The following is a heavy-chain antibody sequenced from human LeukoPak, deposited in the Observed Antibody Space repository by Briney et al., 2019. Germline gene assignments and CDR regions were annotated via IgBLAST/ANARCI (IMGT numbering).Heavy chain of an antibody. CDR2: FIPIFGTA. CDR3: ARSPGYSYGYHFDY. J-gene: IGHJ4*02. D-gene: IGHD5-18*01. V-gene: IGHV1-69*05. CDR1: GGTFSSYA. Sequence: ASVKVSCKASGGTFSSYAISWVRQAPGQGLGWMGGFIPIFGTANYAQKFQGRVTITTDESTSPQYMELSSLRSEDTAVYYCARSPGYSYGYHFDYWGQGTLVTVSS.